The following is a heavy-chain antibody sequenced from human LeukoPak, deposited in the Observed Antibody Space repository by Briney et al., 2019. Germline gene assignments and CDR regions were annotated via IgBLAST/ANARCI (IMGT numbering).Heavy chain of an antibody. V-gene: IGHV4-38-2*02. CDR3: ARAATVATSRELDY. CDR2: IYHSGST. J-gene: IGHJ4*02. D-gene: IGHD4-11*01. CDR1: GYSISSGYY. Sequence: PSETLSLTCTVSGYSISSGYYWGWIRQPPGKGLEWIGSIYHSGSTYYNPSLKSRVTISVDTSKNQFSLKLSSVTAADTAVYYCARAATVATSRELDYWGKGPLVPVSS.